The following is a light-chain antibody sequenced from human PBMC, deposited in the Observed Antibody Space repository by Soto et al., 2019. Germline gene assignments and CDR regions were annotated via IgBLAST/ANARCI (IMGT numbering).Light chain of an antibody. V-gene: IGLV1-44*01. Sequence: QSVLAQPPSASGTPGQRVTISCSGSSSNIGSYTVHWFQQLPGAAPKPLIYTTDQRPSGVPDRFSGSKSGTSASLAISGLQSEDEADYYGAAWDDSLNGHVFGSGTKVTVL. CDR3: AAWDDSLNGHV. J-gene: IGLJ1*01. CDR2: TTD. CDR1: SSNIGSYT.